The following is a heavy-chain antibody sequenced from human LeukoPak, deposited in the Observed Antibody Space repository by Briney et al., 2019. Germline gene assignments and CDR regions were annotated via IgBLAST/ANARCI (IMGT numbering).Heavy chain of an antibody. Sequence: GGSLGLSCAASGFTFSSCAMHWVRQAPGKGLEYVSAISSNGGSTYYANSVKGRFTISRDNSKNTLYLQMGSLRAEDMAVYYCARVKERFLDYWGQGTLVTVSS. CDR3: ARVKERFLDY. J-gene: IGHJ4*02. CDR2: ISSNGGST. D-gene: IGHD5-24*01. CDR1: GFTFSSCA. V-gene: IGHV3-64*01.